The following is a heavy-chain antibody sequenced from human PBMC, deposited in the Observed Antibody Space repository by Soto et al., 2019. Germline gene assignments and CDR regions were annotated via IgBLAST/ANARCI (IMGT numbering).Heavy chain of an antibody. V-gene: IGHV3-30*18. Sequence: QVQLVESGGDVVQPGRSLRLSCAASGFTFNSYGMHWVRQAPGKGLEWVAIISNDGTKEKYADSVKGRFTISRDNSKNTLYLQMNILTPEATAVYFCGKGCLGGGYCFFLAYWGLGTLVTVSS. J-gene: IGHJ4*02. CDR3: GKGCLGGGYCFFLAY. CDR2: ISNDGTKE. D-gene: IGHD2-21*02. CDR1: GFTFNSYG.